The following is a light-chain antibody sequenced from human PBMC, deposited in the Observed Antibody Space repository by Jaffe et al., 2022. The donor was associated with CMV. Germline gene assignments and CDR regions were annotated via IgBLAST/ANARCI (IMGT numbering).Light chain of an antibody. Sequence: DIQMTQSPSSLSASVGDRVTITCRASQSIRTYLNWYHQKPGKAPKLLMSGSSSLQSGVPSRVSGRGSGTDFTLTISNLQPEDFATYYCQQTYGAPWTFGQGTKVEIK. V-gene: IGKV1-39*01. CDR2: GSS. CDR1: QSIRTY. J-gene: IGKJ1*01. CDR3: QQTYGAPWT.